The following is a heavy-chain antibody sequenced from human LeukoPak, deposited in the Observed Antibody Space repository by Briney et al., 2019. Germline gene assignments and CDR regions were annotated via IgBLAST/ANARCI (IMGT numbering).Heavy chain of an antibody. Sequence: GGSLRLSCAASGFIVSNYCMGWVRQAPGKGLEWVAYIKQDASETYYVDSVRGRFSISRDNAKDSLFLQMNSLRAEDTAVYYCATDPSGPSDSSGWYYFDNWGQGTLVTVSS. CDR3: ATDPSGPSDSSGWYYFDN. CDR1: GFIVSNYC. CDR2: IKQDASET. D-gene: IGHD6-19*01. J-gene: IGHJ4*02. V-gene: IGHV3-7*01.